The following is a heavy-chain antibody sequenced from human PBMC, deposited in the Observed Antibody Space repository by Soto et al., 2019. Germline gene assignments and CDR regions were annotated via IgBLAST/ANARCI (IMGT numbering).Heavy chain of an antibody. D-gene: IGHD3-16*01. Sequence: VRLSCVASGFPFSSYAMSWVRQTPGQGLEWVSGISGSGVLTYYADSVKGRFTISRDNSNNTLSLQVHSLRVEDTAVYFCAKGGYYSVFDIWGQGTMVTVSS. CDR3: AKGGYYSVFDI. CDR1: GFPFSSYA. CDR2: ISGSGVLT. V-gene: IGHV3-23*01. J-gene: IGHJ3*02.